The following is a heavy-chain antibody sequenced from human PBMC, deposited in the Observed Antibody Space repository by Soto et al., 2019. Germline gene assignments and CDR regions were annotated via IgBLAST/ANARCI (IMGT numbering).Heavy chain of an antibody. D-gene: IGHD3-3*01. CDR3: SLFLEWLPVYGIDV. V-gene: IGHV1-2*02. J-gene: IGHJ6*02. CDR1: GYTFTGYY. Sequence: ASVKVSCKASGYTFTGYYMHWVRQAPGQGLEWMGWINPNSGGTNYAQKFQGRGTMTRDTAISTAYMELSRLRSDDTALYCCSLFLEWLPVYGIDVWGQGTTVPAS. CDR2: INPNSGGT.